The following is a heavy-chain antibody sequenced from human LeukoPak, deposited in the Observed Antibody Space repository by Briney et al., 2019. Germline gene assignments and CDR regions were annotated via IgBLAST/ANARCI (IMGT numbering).Heavy chain of an antibody. CDR2: VSGSGGRT. J-gene: IGHJ2*01. Sequence: GGSLRLSCAASAFTFSSYAMSWVRQAPGKGLEWVSGVSGSGGRTYYADSVKGRFTISRDNSKNTLYLQMNSLRVEDTAEYYCAKPLRESSGREYFDLWGRGTLVTVSS. D-gene: IGHD6-19*01. V-gene: IGHV3-23*01. CDR1: AFTFSSYA. CDR3: AKPLRESSGREYFDL.